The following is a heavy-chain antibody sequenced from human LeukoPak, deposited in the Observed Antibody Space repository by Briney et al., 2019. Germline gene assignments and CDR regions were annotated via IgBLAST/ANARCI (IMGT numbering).Heavy chain of an antibody. CDR1: GFTASSNY. CDR3: ARVAPSNWFDP. V-gene: IGHV3-53*04. J-gene: IGHJ5*02. Sequence: PGGSLRLSCAASGFTASSNYMSWVRQAPGKGLEWVSVIYSGGSTYYADSVKGRFTISRHNSKNTLYLQMNSLRAEDTAVYYCARVAPSNWFDPWGQGTLVTVSS. CDR2: IYSGGST.